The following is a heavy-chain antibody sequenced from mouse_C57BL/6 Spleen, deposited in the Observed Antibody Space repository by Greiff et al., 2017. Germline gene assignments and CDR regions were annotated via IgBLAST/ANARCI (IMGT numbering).Heavy chain of an antibody. CDR3: ARDLGDYYGSSHYFDY. Sequence: EVMLVESGGGLVKPGGSLKLSCAASGFTFSSYAMSWVRQTPEKRLEWVATISDGGSYTYYPDNVKGRFTISRDNAKNNLYLQMSHLKSEDTAMYYCARDLGDYYGSSHYFDYGGQGTTLTVSS. CDR1: GFTFSSYA. J-gene: IGHJ2*01. V-gene: IGHV5-4*01. D-gene: IGHD1-1*01. CDR2: ISDGGSYT.